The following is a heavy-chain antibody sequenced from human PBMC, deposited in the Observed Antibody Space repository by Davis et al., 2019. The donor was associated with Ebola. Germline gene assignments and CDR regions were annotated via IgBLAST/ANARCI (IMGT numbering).Heavy chain of an antibody. CDR2: IWSDGHTK. CDR1: GFIFNDYG. Sequence: GESLKISCAASGFIFNDYGVHWVRQAPGKGLDWVAVIWSDGHTKYYADSVKGRFTISRDNSKNTVYLQMDSLRVEDTAMYYCARSYYGGDYFDYWGQGTLVTVSS. V-gene: IGHV3-33*01. CDR3: ARSYYGGDYFDY. J-gene: IGHJ4*02. D-gene: IGHD3-10*01.